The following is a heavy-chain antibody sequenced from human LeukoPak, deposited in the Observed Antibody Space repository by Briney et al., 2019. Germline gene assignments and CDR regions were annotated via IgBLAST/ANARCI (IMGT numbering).Heavy chain of an antibody. V-gene: IGHV1-69*04. D-gene: IGHD3-10*01. J-gene: IGHJ4*02. Sequence: ASVKVSCKASGGTFSSYAISWVRQAPGQGLEWMGRIIPILGIANYAQKFQGRVTITADKSTSTAYMELSSLRSEDTAVYYCARDAALLRFGELQNTFDYWGQGTLVTVSS. CDR3: ARDAALLRFGELQNTFDY. CDR1: GGTFSSYA. CDR2: IIPILGIA.